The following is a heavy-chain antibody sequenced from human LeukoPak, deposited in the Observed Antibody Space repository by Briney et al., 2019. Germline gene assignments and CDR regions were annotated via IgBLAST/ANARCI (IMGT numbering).Heavy chain of an antibody. CDR2: MNPNSGNT. CDR3: ARGKKDVLLWFGEEDWFDP. Sequence: GASVKVSCKAAGYTFTSYDINWVRQATGQGLEGMGWMNPNSGNTGYAQKLQGRVTLTRNTSISTAYIELSSLRSEDTAVYYCARGKKDVLLWFGEEDWFDPWGQGTLVTVSS. D-gene: IGHD3-10*01. J-gene: IGHJ5*02. CDR1: GYTFTSYD. V-gene: IGHV1-8*01.